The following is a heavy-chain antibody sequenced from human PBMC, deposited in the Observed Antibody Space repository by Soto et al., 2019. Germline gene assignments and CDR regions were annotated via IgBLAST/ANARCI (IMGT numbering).Heavy chain of an antibody. CDR3: ARHWLPPMYYFDY. CDR1: GGSISSSSYY. V-gene: IGHV4-39*01. Sequence: PSETLSLTCTVSGGSISSSSYYWGWIRQPPGKGLEWIGSIYYSGSTYYNPSLKSRVTISVDTSKNQFSLKLSSVTAADTAVYYCARHWLPPMYYFDYWGQGTLVTVSS. CDR2: IYYSGST. D-gene: IGHD5-18*01. J-gene: IGHJ4*02.